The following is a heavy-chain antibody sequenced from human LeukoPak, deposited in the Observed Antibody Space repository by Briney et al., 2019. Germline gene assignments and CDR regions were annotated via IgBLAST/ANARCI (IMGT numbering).Heavy chain of an antibody. CDR2: VSGSGANT. J-gene: IGHJ4*02. D-gene: IGHD3-22*01. CDR3: AKAGYYDSSGYWGYFDY. Sequence: GGSLRLSCAASGFTFDNYAMSWVRQAPRKGLEWVSAVSGSGANTYYADSVKGRFTISRDNSKNTLYLQMNSLRAEDTAVYYCAKAGYYDSSGYWGYFDYWGQGTLVTVSS. V-gene: IGHV3-23*01. CDR1: GFTFDNYA.